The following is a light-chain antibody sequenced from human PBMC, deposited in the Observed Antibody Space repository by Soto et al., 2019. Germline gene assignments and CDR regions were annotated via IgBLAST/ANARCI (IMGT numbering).Light chain of an antibody. J-gene: IGKJ1*01. CDR3: QQYGSSLSWT. CDR2: ETS. Sequence: EIVLTQSPGTFSLSPGERATLSCRASQSVSNNYVAWYRQKPGQAPRLLIYETSSRATGIPDRFSGSGSGTDFTLTISRLEPEDFAVYYCQQYGSSLSWTFGPGTKV. CDR1: QSVSNNY. V-gene: IGKV3-20*01.